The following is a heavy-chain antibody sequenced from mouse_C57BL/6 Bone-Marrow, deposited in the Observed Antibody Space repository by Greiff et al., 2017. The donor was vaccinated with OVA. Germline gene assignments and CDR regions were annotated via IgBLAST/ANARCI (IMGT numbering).Heavy chain of an antibody. V-gene: IGHV1-59*01. Sequence: QVQLQQPGAELVRPGASVKLSCKASGYTFTSYWMHWVKQRPGQGLEWIGVIDPSDSYTNYNQKFKGKATLTVDTSSSTAYMQLSSLTSEDSAVCYCARKGSYYDYGWFAYWGQGTRVPVSA. D-gene: IGHD2-4*01. CDR1: GYTFTSYW. CDR3: ARKGSYYDYGWFAY. J-gene: IGHJ3*01. CDR2: IDPSDSYT.